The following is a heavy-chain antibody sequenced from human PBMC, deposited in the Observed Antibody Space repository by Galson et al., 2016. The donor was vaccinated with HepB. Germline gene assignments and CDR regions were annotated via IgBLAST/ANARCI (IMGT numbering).Heavy chain of an antibody. V-gene: IGHV3-73*01. CDR2: IRSRPYSYAT. D-gene: IGHD5-12*01. Sequence: SLRLSCAASGFDFSFSDSAFHWVRQASGKGLEWLGRIRSRPYSYATEYLASLKGRFTISRDDSKNTAYLQMNCLKTDDTAVYYCTSLGYSGSGNFDYWGQGTLVTVSS. CDR3: TSLGYSGSGNFDY. CDR1: GFDFSFSDSA. J-gene: IGHJ4*02.